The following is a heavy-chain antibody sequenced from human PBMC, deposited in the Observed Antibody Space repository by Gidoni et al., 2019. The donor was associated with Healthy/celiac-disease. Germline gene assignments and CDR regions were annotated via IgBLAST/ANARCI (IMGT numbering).Heavy chain of an antibody. V-gene: IGHV4-39*01. CDR1: GGSISSSSYY. J-gene: IGHJ4*02. Sequence: QLQLQESGPGLVKPSETLSLTCTVSGGSISSSSYYWGWIRQPPGKGLEWIGSIYYSGSTYYNPSLKSRVTISVDTSKNQFSLKLSSVTAADTAVYYCARHALSEDYYDIPHFDYWGQGTLVTVSS. D-gene: IGHD3-22*01. CDR3: ARHALSEDYYDIPHFDY. CDR2: IYYSGST.